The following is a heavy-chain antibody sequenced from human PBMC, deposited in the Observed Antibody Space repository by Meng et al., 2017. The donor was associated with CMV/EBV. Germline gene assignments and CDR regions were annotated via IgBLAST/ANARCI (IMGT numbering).Heavy chain of an antibody. CDR3: ARDGIAARRSYYYGMDV. V-gene: IGHV1-69*05. CDR1: GGTFSSYA. J-gene: IGHJ6*02. D-gene: IGHD6-6*01. CDR2: IIPIFGTA. Sequence: SVKVSCKASGGTFSSYAISWVRQAPGQGLEWMGGIIPIFGTANYAQKFQGRVTITTDESTSTAYMELSSLRSEDTAVYYCARDGIAARRSYYYGMDVWGQGTTVTVSS.